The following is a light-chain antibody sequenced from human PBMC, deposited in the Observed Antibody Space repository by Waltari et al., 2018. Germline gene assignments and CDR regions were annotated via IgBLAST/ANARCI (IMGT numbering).Light chain of an antibody. CDR3: HQRSNWPPA. V-gene: IGKV3-11*01. CDR1: QSVSTY. CDR2: DAS. Sequence: EVVLTQSPATLSLSAGERATLSCRASQSVSTYLAWYQQKPGQAPRLPIYDASYRATGIPARFSARGSGTDFTLTISSLEPEDFAVYYCHQRSNWPPAFGQGTRLENK. J-gene: IGKJ5*01.